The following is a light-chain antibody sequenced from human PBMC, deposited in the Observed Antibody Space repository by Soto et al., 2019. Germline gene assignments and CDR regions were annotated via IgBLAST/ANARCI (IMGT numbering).Light chain of an antibody. J-gene: IGKJ1*01. CDR2: DAS. Sequence: DIKMTQSPSTLSASVGDRVTIICRASQSISSWLAWYQQKPGKAPKLLIYDASSLESGVPSRFSGSGSGTEFTLTISSLQPDDFATYYCQQYNSRTFGQGTKVDIK. CDR3: QQYNSRT. V-gene: IGKV1-5*02. CDR1: QSISSW.